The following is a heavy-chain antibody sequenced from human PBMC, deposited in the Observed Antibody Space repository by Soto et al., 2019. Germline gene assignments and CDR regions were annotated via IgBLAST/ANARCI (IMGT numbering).Heavy chain of an antibody. CDR2: IWYDGSNE. D-gene: IGHD4-4*01. V-gene: IGHV3-33*06. Sequence: GGSLRLSCAASGFIFSDFAMHWVRQAPGKGLEWVAEIWYDGSNEYYGDSVKGRFTISRDNSKNTLYLQLNSLRAEDTAVYYCAKDLDDYSSAIDFWGQGTLVTVSS. CDR1: GFIFSDFA. CDR3: AKDLDDYSSAIDF. J-gene: IGHJ4*02.